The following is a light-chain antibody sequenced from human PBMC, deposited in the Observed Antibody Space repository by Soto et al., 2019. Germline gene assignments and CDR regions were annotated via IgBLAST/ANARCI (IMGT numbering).Light chain of an antibody. Sequence: EIVLTPSPATLSLSPGERTNLSCRASQSVSSYLAWYQQKPGQAPRLLIYDASNRATGIPARFSGSGSGTEFTLTISSLQSEDSAIYYCHQYNNWRTFGQGTRLEIK. J-gene: IGKJ5*01. CDR2: DAS. V-gene: IGKV3-15*01. CDR3: HQYNNWRT. CDR1: QSVSSY.